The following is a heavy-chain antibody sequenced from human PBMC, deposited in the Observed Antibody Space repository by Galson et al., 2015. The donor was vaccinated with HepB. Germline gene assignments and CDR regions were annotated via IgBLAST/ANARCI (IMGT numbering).Heavy chain of an antibody. D-gene: IGHD3-10*01. CDR1: GFTFSNYS. J-gene: IGHJ4*02. CDR3: ARDGVANYGSGSLKFDY. CDR2: ISRSSSYI. Sequence: SLRLSCAASGFTFSNYSMNWVRQAPGRGLEWVSSISRSSSYISYADSVKGRFTISRDNAKNSLYLQMNSLRAEDTAVYYCARDGVANYGSGSLKFDYWGQGTLVIVSS. V-gene: IGHV3-21*01.